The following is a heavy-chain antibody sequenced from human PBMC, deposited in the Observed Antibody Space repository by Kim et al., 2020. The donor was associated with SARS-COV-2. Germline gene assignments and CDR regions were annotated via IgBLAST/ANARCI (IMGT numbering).Heavy chain of an antibody. D-gene: IGHD3-10*01. CDR2: ISTTGNT. J-gene: IGHJ4*02. CDR3: AREGGAGRSKDY. Sequence: SETLSLTCTVSGDSISNYYWSWIRQPAGKGLEWIGRISTTGNTNYNPSLNSRVTLSVDTSKNQFSLNLSSVTAADTAVYYCAREGGAGRSKDYWGQGTLVTVPA. V-gene: IGHV4-4*07. CDR1: GDSISNYY.